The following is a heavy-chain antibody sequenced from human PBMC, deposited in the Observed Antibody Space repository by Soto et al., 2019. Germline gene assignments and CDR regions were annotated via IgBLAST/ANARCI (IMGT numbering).Heavy chain of an antibody. Sequence: SLRLSCAASGFTFDDYAMHWVRQAPGKGLEWVSGITWSSNKIGYADSVKGRFTISRDNAKNSLYLQMNSLRAEDAAFYYCVKEKPPPRDSSFPFKDAFDIWGQGTMVTVSS. CDR3: VKEKPPPRDSSFPFKDAFDI. V-gene: IGHV3-9*01. D-gene: IGHD3-22*01. J-gene: IGHJ3*02. CDR1: GFTFDDYA. CDR2: ITWSSNKI.